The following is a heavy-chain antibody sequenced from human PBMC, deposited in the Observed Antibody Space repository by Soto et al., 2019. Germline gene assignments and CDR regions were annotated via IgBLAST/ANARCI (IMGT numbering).Heavy chain of an antibody. D-gene: IGHD6-13*01. J-gene: IGHJ6*02. CDR3: ARRYSSSWYGSYYYYGMDV. CDR1: GYPFTSYG. V-gene: IGHV1-18*04. CDR2: ISAYNGNT. Sequence: GASVKVSCKASGYPFTSYGISWVRQAPGQGLEWMGWISAYNGNTNYAQKLQGRVTMTTDTSTSTAYMELRSLRSDDTAVYYCARRYSSSWYGSYYYYGMDVWGQGTTVTVSS.